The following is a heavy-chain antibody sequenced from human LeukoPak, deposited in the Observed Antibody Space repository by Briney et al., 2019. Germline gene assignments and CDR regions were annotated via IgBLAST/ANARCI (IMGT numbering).Heavy chain of an antibody. Sequence: AASVKVSCKASGYTFTSYGISWVRQTPGQGLEWMGWISAYNGNTKDAQKLQGRVTMTTDTSTSTAYMELRSLRSDDTAVYYCARDRGGLRYFDWLSWFDPWGQGTLVTVSS. CDR2: ISAYNGNT. V-gene: IGHV1-18*01. CDR3: ARDRGGLRYFDWLSWFDP. D-gene: IGHD3-9*01. J-gene: IGHJ5*02. CDR1: GYTFTSYG.